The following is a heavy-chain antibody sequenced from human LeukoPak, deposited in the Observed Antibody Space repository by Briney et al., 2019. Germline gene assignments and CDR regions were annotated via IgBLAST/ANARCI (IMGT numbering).Heavy chain of an antibody. Sequence: SETLSLTCTVSGGSISSYYWSWIRQPPGKGLEWIGYIYYSGSTNYNPSLKSRVTISVDTSKNQFSLDLTSVTAADTAVYYCARFTPQGYGWGGYNRFDPWGQGTPVTVSS. J-gene: IGHJ5*02. CDR2: IYYSGST. D-gene: IGHD3-16*01. CDR1: GGSISSYY. CDR3: ARFTPQGYGWGGYNRFDP. V-gene: IGHV4-59*01.